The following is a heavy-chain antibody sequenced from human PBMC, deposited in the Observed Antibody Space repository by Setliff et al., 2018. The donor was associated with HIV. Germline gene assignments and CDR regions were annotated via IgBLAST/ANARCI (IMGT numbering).Heavy chain of an antibody. CDR3: AHDYYDTSGQPFDY. CDR2: ISTRGST. J-gene: IGHJ4*02. Sequence: PSETLSLTCTVSVASFTTHYWSLIRQPPGKGPEWIGCISTRGSTHYNPALKSRVTLSIDMSKNQFSLKMSSVTAADTAVDYCAHDYYDTSGQPFDYWGQGTLVTVSS. CDR1: VASFTTHY. D-gene: IGHD3-22*01. V-gene: IGHV4-4*09.